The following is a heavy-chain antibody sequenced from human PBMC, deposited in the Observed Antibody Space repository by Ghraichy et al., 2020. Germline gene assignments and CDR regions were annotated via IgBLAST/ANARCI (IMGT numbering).Heavy chain of an antibody. CDR3: ARGGTVSFLDY. CDR2: IYYSGAT. J-gene: IGHJ4*02. CDR1: GGSMSNHY. V-gene: IGHV4-59*11. Sequence: SETLSLTCTVSGGSMSNHYWSWIRQPPGKGLEWIGLIYYSGATNYKSSLKSRVTISVDTSKNQLSLRLSSVTAADTGVYYCARGGTVSFLDYWGQGTRVTVSS. D-gene: IGHD4-17*01.